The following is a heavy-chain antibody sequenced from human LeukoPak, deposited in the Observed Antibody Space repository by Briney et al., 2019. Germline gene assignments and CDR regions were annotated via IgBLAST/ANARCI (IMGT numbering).Heavy chain of an antibody. CDR3: TALLSAAGIYWD. CDR1: GFTFSNAW. J-gene: IGHJ4*02. Sequence: GGSLRLSCATSGFTFSNAWMRWVRQALGKGLEWVGLINSKTDGGTTDYAAPVKGRFTISRDDSKNTLYLQMNSLKIEDTGVYYCTALLSAAGIYWDWGQGTLVTVSS. CDR2: INSKTDGGTT. V-gene: IGHV3-15*01. D-gene: IGHD6-13*01.